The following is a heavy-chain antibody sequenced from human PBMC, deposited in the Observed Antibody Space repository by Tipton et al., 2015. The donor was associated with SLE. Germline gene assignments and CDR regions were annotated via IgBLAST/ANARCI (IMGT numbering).Heavy chain of an antibody. CDR3: ARGHSTDRGYPQRY. CDR1: GGSFSGYY. J-gene: IGHJ4*02. V-gene: IGHV4-4*09. CDR2: IYTSGST. D-gene: IGHD3-22*01. Sequence: LRLSCAVYGGSFSGYYWSWIRQPAGKGLEWIGYIYTSGSTNYNPSLKSRVTISVDTSKNQFSLKLSSVTAADTAVYYCARGHSTDRGYPQRYWGQGTLVTVSS.